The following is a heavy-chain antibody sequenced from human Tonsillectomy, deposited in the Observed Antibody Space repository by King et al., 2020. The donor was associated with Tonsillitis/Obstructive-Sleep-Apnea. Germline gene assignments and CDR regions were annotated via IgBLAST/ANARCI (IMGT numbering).Heavy chain of an antibody. D-gene: IGHD2-8*01. CDR1: CDCISNFY. Sequence: VQLQVSGPGMVKPCETLFLTCTVSCDCISNFYWSCIRQTPGKWLGWGVDIYDRARTNFNPSLRCRVSISEDTSRNQFSLKLSSVTAADTAVYYCARVSFSERPSCTNDVCEGYYYYYMDVWGKGTTVTVSS. V-gene: IGHV4-59*13. CDR2: IYDRART. CDR3: ARVSFSERPSCTNDVCEGYYYYYMDV. J-gene: IGHJ6*03.